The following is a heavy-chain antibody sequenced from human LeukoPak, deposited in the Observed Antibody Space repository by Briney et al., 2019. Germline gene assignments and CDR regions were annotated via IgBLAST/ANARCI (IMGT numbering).Heavy chain of an antibody. CDR3: AKDRRITIFGVVKKNWFDP. CDR1: GFTFSSYA. CDR2: ISGSGGST. D-gene: IGHD3-3*01. J-gene: IGHJ5*02. V-gene: IGHV3-23*01. Sequence: PGGSLRLSCAASGFTFSSYAMSWVRQAPGKGLEWVSAISGSGGSTYYADSVKGRFTISRDNSKNTLYLQMNSLRAEDTAVYYCAKDRRITIFGVVKKNWFDPWGQGTLVTVSS.